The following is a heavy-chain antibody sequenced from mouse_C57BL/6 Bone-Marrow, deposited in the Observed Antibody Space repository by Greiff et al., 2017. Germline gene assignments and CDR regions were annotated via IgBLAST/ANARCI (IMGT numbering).Heavy chain of an antibody. CDR2: ISDGGSYT. D-gene: IGHD4-1*02. CDR1: GFTFSSYA. V-gene: IGHV5-4*01. CDR3: ASQLYFDY. J-gene: IGHJ2*01. Sequence: EVQLVESGGGLVKPGGSLKLSCAASGFTFSSYAMSWVRQTPEKRLEWVATISDGGSYTYYPDNVKGRFTISRDNAKNNLYLQMSHLKSEDTAMYYCASQLYFDYWGQGTTLTVSS.